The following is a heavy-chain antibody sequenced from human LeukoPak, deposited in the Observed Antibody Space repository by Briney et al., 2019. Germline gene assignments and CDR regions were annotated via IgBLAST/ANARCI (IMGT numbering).Heavy chain of an antibody. J-gene: IGHJ4*02. V-gene: IGHV4-59*08. CDR1: GGSFSSYY. CDR2: IYYSGST. D-gene: IGHD3-22*01. CDR3: ARSPYYYDSSGGYYFDY. Sequence: PSETLSLTCAVYGGSFSSYYWSWIRQPPGKGLEWIGYIYYSGSTNYNPSLKSRVTISVDTSKDQFSLKLSSVTAADTAVYYCARSPYYYDSSGGYYFDYWGQGTLVTVSS.